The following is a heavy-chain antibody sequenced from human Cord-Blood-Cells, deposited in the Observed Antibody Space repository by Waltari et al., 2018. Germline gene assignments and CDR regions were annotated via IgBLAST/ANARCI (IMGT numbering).Heavy chain of an antibody. Sequence: QVQLVQSGAEVNKPGPSVKVSCKAAGGTVSSYAISWVRQAPGQVLEWMGGIIPIFGTANYAQKFQGRVTITADKSTSTAYMELSSLRSEDTAVYYCARDFARGESWFDPWGQGTLVTVSS. J-gene: IGHJ5*02. CDR3: ARDFARGESWFDP. D-gene: IGHD3-10*01. CDR2: IIPIFGTA. V-gene: IGHV1-69*06. CDR1: GGTVSSYA.